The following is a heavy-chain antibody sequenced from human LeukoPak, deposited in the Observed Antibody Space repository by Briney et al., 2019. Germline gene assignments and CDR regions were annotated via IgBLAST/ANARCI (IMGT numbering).Heavy chain of an antibody. V-gene: IGHV3-7*03. CDR1: GFSFSSFW. CDR2: IKDDGSVK. J-gene: IGHJ4*02. D-gene: IGHD2-21*01. Sequence: GVSLRLSCTASGFSFSSFWMSWVRQAPRKGLEWVANIKDDGSVKNHVDSLKGRFSISRDNARNSLYLQISSLRAEDTAVYYCAREVVATASAFDCWGQGTLVTVSS. CDR3: AREVVATASAFDC.